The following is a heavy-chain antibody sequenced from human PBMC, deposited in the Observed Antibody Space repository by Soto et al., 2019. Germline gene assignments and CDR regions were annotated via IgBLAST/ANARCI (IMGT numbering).Heavy chain of an antibody. CDR2: IYHSGST. V-gene: IGHV4-4*02. CDR1: GGSISSSNW. D-gene: IGHD3-22*01. Sequence: QVQLQESGPGLVKPSGTLSLTCAVSGGSISSSNWWSWVRQPPGKGLEWIGEIYHSGSTNYNPSLKSRVTISVDKSKNQFSLKLSSVTAADTAVYYCARDRYYYDSSGYFSLAFDIWGQGTMVTVSS. CDR3: ARDRYYYDSSGYFSLAFDI. J-gene: IGHJ3*02.